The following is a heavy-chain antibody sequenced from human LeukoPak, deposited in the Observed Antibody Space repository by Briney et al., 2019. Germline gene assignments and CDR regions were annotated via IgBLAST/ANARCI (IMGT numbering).Heavy chain of an antibody. CDR3: AKGSAQTGYYFDY. Sequence: GGSLSLSCAASGFTLSNYAMSWVRQAPRGGLEWVSSITGRSGSTYYADSVKGRFTVSRDTSRNTLHLQMSSLRAEDTASYYCAKGSAQTGYYFDYWGQGTLVTVSS. CDR2: ITGRSGST. D-gene: IGHD3-10*01. J-gene: IGHJ4*02. V-gene: IGHV3-23*01. CDR1: GFTLSNYA.